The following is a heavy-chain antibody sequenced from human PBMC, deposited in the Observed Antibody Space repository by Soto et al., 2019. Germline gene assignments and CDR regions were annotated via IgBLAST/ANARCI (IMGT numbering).Heavy chain of an antibody. Sequence: ASLKVSCKASGYTFTSYAMHWVRQAPGQGLEWMGWINPNSGDTNYAQKFQGRVTMTRDTSFSTAYMELSSLRSDDTAVYYCATRYSYVHFWGQGTLVTVSS. J-gene: IGHJ4*02. V-gene: IGHV1-2*02. CDR3: ATRYSYVHF. CDR2: INPNSGDT. D-gene: IGHD5-18*01. CDR1: GYTFTSYA.